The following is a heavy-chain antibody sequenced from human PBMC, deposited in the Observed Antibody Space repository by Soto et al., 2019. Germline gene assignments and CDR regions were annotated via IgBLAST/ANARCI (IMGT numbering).Heavy chain of an antibody. Sequence: QVQLVQSGAEVKKPGASVKVSCKASGYTFTSYAMHWVRQAPGQRLEWMGWINAGNGNTKYSQKFQGRAPITRDTPGSTAYMDRGSLSSEVTAVYYCAGGGGGVRNTDLGYWGQGTLVTVSS. D-gene: IGHD2-15*01. CDR3: AGGGGGVRNTDLGY. J-gene: IGHJ4*02. V-gene: IGHV1-3*01. CDR2: INAGNGNT. CDR1: GYTFTSYA.